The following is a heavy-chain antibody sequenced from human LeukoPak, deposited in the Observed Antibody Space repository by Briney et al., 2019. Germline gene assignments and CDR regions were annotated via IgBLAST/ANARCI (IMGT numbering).Heavy chain of an antibody. CDR2: ITGSGDTT. CDR3: AKWGDYDILTGYYVSDF. D-gene: IGHD3-9*01. CDR1: GFIFRNYA. V-gene: IGHV3-23*01. J-gene: IGHJ4*02. Sequence: GASLRLSCAASGFIFRNYAMSWVRQAPGKGLEWVSAITGSGDTTYYADSVKGRFTISRDNSTNTLYVEMNTLRAEDTAVYYCAKWGDYDILTGYYVSDFWGQGTLVTVSS.